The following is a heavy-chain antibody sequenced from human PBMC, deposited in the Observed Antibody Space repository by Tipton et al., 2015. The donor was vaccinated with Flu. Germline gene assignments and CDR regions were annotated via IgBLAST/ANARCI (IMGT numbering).Heavy chain of an antibody. Sequence: TLSLTCTVSGGSISSSSYYWGWIRQPPGKGLEWIGSIYYSGSTYYNPSLKTRVTISVDTSKHQFSLKLSSVTAADTAVYYCARLRANYYDSSGYSDYWGQGTLVTGSS. CDR2: IYYSGST. D-gene: IGHD3-22*01. CDR1: GGSISSSSYY. CDR3: ARLRANYYDSSGYSDY. J-gene: IGHJ4*02. V-gene: IGHV4-39*07.